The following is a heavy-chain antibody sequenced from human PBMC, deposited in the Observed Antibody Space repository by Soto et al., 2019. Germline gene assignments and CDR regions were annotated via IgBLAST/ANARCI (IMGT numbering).Heavy chain of an antibody. D-gene: IGHD3-3*01. V-gene: IGHV4-34*01. CDR1: GGSFSGYY. CDR3: ARGTKFGVVIWDYYYGMDV. Sequence: QVQLQQWGAGLLKPSETLSLTCAVYGGSFSGYYWSWIRQPPGKGLEWIGEINHSGSTNYNPSLKSRVTISVDTSKNQFSLKLSSVTAADTAVYYCARGTKFGVVIWDYYYGMDVWGQGTTVTVSS. CDR2: INHSGST. J-gene: IGHJ6*02.